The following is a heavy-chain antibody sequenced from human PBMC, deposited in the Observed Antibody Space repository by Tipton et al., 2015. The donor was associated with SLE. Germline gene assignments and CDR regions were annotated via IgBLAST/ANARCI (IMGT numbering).Heavy chain of an antibody. CDR2: ISGSGGST. Sequence: SLRLSCAASGFTFSSYWMHWVRQAPGKGLVWVSGISGSGGSTSCADSVKGRFTISRDNSKNTLYLQMNSLRAEDTAVYYCTTDDGGWYLQHWGQGTLVTVSS. J-gene: IGHJ1*01. CDR3: TTDDGGWYLQH. CDR1: GFTFSSYW. V-gene: IGHV3-23*01. D-gene: IGHD6-19*01.